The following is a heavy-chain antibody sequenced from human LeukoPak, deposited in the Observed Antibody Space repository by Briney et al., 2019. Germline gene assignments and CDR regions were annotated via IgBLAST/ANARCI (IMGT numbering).Heavy chain of an antibody. J-gene: IGHJ4*02. CDR1: GFTFNSYG. CDR3: VRDGLTVALDY. CDR2: ISSSGSTI. Sequence: GRSLRLSCAASGFTFNSYGMFWVRQAPGKGLEWVSYISSSGSTIYYADSMKGRITVSRDNAKNSLYLQMNSPRAEDTAVYYCVRDGLTVALDYWGQGTLVTVSS. D-gene: IGHD6-19*01. V-gene: IGHV3-48*04.